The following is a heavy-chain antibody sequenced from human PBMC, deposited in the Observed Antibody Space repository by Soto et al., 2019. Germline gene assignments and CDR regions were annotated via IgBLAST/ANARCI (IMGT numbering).Heavy chain of an antibody. V-gene: IGHV3-23*01. CDR3: AKAPSSSGWYFDY. CDR1: GFTFSSYA. D-gene: IGHD6-19*01. CDR2: ISGSGGST. Sequence: PVGSLRLSCAASGFTFSSYAMSWVRQAPGKGLEWVSAISGSGGSTYYADSVKGRFTISRDNSKNTLYLQMNSLRAEDTAVYYCAKAPSSSGWYFDYWGQGTLVTVSS. J-gene: IGHJ4*02.